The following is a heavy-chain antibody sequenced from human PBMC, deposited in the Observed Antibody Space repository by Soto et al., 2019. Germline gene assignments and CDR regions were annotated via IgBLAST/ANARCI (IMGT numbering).Heavy chain of an antibody. Sequence: SETLSLTCTVSGVSIRGYYCSWIRQPPGKGLEWIGYMYNTGSTVYNPSFKSRVTISVDTSKNQFSLKLNSVTAADTAVYYCARDLWGYCGTDCYPLDVWGQGTTVTVS. V-gene: IGHV4-59*01. D-gene: IGHD2-21*02. CDR1: GVSIRGYY. CDR3: ARDLWGYCGTDCYPLDV. J-gene: IGHJ6*02. CDR2: MYNTGST.